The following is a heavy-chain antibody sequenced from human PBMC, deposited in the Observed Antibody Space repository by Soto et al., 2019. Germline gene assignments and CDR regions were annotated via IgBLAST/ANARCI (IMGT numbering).Heavy chain of an antibody. CDR1: GFTFSHYW. J-gene: IGHJ4*02. V-gene: IGHV3-74*01. Sequence: PGGSLRLSCAVSGFTFSHYWMHWVRQAPGKGLVCVSRIDNDGSGTHYADSVQGRFTISRDNAKNTLYLQMNSLRAEDTAVYYCAREGAADYYFNLWGQGTLVTVSS. D-gene: IGHD6-13*01. CDR2: IDNDGSGT. CDR3: AREGAADYYFNL.